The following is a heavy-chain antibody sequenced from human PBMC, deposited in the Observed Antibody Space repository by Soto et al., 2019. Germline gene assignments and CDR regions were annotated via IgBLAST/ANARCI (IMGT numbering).Heavy chain of an antibody. CDR2: IYTSGST. D-gene: IGHD3-10*01. V-gene: IGHV4-4*07. Sequence: SETLSLTCTVSGGSISGYHWSWMRQPAGKGLEWIGRIYTSGSTNYSPSLKSRLTMSVDTSKNQFSLELSSVTAADTAVYYCARGKTLGWGSYFQQSWFDPWGQGTRV. J-gene: IGHJ5*02. CDR3: ARGKTLGWGSYFQQSWFDP. CDR1: GGSISGYH.